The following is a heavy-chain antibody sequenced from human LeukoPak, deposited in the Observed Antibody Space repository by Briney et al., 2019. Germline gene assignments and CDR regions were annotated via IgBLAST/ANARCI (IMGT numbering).Heavy chain of an antibody. D-gene: IGHD2-15*01. CDR1: GYTFTSYG. Sequence: GASVKVSCKASGYTFTSYGISWVRQAPGQGLEWMGWISAYNGNTNYAQKLQGRVTMTTDTSTSTAYMELRSLRSGDTAVYYCARIGTRLGYCSGGSCYSSDYWGQGTLVTVSS. V-gene: IGHV1-18*01. CDR2: ISAYNGNT. CDR3: ARIGTRLGYCSGGSCYSSDY. J-gene: IGHJ4*02.